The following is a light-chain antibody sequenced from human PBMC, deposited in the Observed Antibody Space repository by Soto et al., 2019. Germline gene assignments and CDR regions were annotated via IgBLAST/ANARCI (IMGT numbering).Light chain of an antibody. V-gene: IGKV1-39*01. CDR3: QQSYSTLIS. CDR2: AAS. J-gene: IGKJ1*01. Sequence: EMEMAESPSSLSASVRDRVTITGRASHSISSYLNWYQQKPGKAPKLLIYAASSLQSGVPSRFSGSGSGTDFTLTISSLQLEDFQTYYSQQSYSTLISFGQGTKVDIK. CDR1: HSISSY.